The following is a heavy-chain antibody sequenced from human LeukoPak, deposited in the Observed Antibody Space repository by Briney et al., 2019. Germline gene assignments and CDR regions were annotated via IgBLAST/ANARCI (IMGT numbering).Heavy chain of an antibody. V-gene: IGHV4-34*01. CDR3: ARGLVIAAAGTWFDP. D-gene: IGHD6-13*01. CDR1: GGSFSGYY. Sequence: SETLSLTCAVYGGSFSGYYWSWIRQPPGKGLEWIGEINHSGSTNYNPSLKSRATISVDTSKNQFSLKLSSVTAADTAVYYCARGLVIAAAGTWFDPWGQGTLVTVSS. CDR2: INHSGST. J-gene: IGHJ5*02.